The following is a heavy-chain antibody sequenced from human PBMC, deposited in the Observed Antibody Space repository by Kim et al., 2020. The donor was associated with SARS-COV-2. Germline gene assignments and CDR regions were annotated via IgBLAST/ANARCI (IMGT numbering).Heavy chain of an antibody. V-gene: IGHV1-69*04. CDR3: ARGEGSSPSTYYYYYGMDV. CDR2: IIPILGIA. J-gene: IGHJ6*02. Sequence: SVKVSCKASGGTFSSYAISWVRQAPGQGLEWMGRIIPILGIANYAQKFQGRVTITADKSTSTAYMELSSLRSEDTAVYYCARGEGSSPSTYYYYYGMDVWGQGTTVTVSS. CDR1: GGTFSSYA. D-gene: IGHD6-13*01.